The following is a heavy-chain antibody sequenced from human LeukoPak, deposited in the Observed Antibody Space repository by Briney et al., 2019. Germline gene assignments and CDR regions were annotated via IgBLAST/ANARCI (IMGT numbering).Heavy chain of an antibody. J-gene: IGHJ4*02. Sequence: GGSLRLSCAASGFTFSSYSMNWVRQAPGKGLEWVSSISSSSSYIYYADSVKGRFTISRDNSKNTLYLQMNSLRTEDTAVYYCARGSPPDYWGQGTLVTVSS. CDR1: GFTFSSYS. V-gene: IGHV3-21*01. CDR2: ISSSSSYI. CDR3: ARGSPPDY.